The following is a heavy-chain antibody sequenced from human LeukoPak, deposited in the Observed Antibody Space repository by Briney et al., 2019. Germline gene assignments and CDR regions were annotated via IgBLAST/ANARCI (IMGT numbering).Heavy chain of an antibody. D-gene: IGHD6-13*01. CDR1: GGTFSSYA. J-gene: IGHJ6*03. V-gene: IGHV1-69*05. CDR3: ARVMGDLESSNWSDYYMDV. CDR2: IIPLFGTV. Sequence: SVKVSCKASGGTFSSYAISWVRQAPGQGLEWMGGIIPLFGTVNYAQKFQGRVTITTDESTSTAYMELSSLRSEDTAVYYCARVMGDLESSNWSDYYMDVWGKGARSPSP.